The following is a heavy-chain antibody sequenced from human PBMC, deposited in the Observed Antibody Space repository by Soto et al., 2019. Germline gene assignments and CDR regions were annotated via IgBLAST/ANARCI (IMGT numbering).Heavy chain of an antibody. CDR2: VYRTGST. Sequence: SETLSLTCAVSGGSIRTSNWWSWVRQPPGKGLEWIGEVYRTGSTNYNPSLESRLTISVDKSKNQFSLKVSSVTAADTAVYYCARRGEMATIIAWFDPWGQGTLVTVSS. CDR1: GGSIRTSNW. D-gene: IGHD5-12*01. V-gene: IGHV4-4*02. J-gene: IGHJ5*02. CDR3: ARRGEMATIIAWFDP.